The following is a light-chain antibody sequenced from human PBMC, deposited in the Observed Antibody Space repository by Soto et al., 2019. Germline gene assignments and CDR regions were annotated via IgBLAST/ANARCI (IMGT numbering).Light chain of an antibody. CDR3: QQYNSYSRT. Sequence: DSQMTQSPSAVSASVGDRVTITCRASQSISSWLAWYQQKPGKAPKLLIYKASSLESGVPSRFSGSGSGTEFTLTISSLQPDDFATYYCQQYNSYSRTFGQGTKVDIK. CDR1: QSISSW. CDR2: KAS. V-gene: IGKV1-5*03. J-gene: IGKJ1*01.